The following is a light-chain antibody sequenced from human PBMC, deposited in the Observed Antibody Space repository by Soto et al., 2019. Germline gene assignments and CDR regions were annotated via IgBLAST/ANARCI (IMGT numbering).Light chain of an antibody. CDR1: SSNVGGNS. Sequence: QTVVTQPPSASGTPGQSVTISCSGSSSNVGGNSVSWYQHLPGTAPKLLIYSNTQRPLGVPVRFSGSKSGTSASLAISGLQSDDEADYYCAVWDDSLYVFGSGTKLTVL. J-gene: IGLJ1*01. CDR2: SNT. V-gene: IGLV1-44*01. CDR3: AVWDDSLYV.